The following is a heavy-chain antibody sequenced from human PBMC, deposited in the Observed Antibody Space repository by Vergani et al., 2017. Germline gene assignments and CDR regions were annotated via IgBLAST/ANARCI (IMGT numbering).Heavy chain of an antibody. Sequence: QVQLVQSGAEVKKPGSSVKVSCKASGGTFSSYAISWVRQAPGQGLEWMGGIIPIFGTANYAQKVQGRVTITADESTSTAYMELSSLRSEDTAVYYCARERYGGYDPSYYYYYGMDVWGQGTTVTVSS. D-gene: IGHD5-12*01. CDR3: ARERYGGYDPSYYYYYGMDV. CDR1: GGTFSSYA. J-gene: IGHJ6*02. V-gene: IGHV1-69*01. CDR2: IIPIFGTA.